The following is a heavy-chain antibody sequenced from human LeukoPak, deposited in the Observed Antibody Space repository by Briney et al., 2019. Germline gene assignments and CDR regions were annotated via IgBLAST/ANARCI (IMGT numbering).Heavy chain of an antibody. D-gene: IGHD4-23*01. Sequence: GGSLRLSCATSGFTFTIFGINWVCQAPGKGPEWVSYIDARSGITYYADSVQGRFTISRDNAKESVFLQMNSLRAEDTALYYCAKDLGGTTVESGVDYWGQGTLVTVSS. J-gene: IGHJ4*02. CDR2: IDARSGIT. V-gene: IGHV3-48*01. CDR3: AKDLGGTTVESGVDY. CDR1: GFTFTIFG.